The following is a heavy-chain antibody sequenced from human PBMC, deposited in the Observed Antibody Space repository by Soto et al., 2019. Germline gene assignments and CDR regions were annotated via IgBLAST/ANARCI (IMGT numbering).Heavy chain of an antibody. D-gene: IGHD2-8*01. CDR1: GFTFSSYA. V-gene: IGHV3-23*01. CDR2: ISGSGGST. Sequence: PGGSLRLSCAASGFTFSSYAMSWVRQAPGKGLEWVSAISGSGGSTYYADSVKGRFTISRDNSKNTLYLQMNSLRAEDTAVYYCAKILGYCTNGVCYFDAFDIWGQGTMVTVSS. CDR3: AKILGYCTNGVCYFDAFDI. J-gene: IGHJ3*02.